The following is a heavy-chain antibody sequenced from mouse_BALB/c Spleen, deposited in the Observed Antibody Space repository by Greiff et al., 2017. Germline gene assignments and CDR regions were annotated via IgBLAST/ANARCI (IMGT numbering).Heavy chain of an antibody. J-gene: IGHJ4*01. Sequence: QVQLQQSGPGLVAPSQSLSITCTVSGFSLTSYGVHWVRQPPGKGLEWLGVIWAGGSTNYNSALMSRLSISKDNSKSQVFLKMNSLQTDDTAMYYCAREGAYYGSSHAMDYWGQGTSVTVSS. CDR3: AREGAYYGSSHAMDY. CDR2: IWAGGST. D-gene: IGHD1-1*01. CDR1: GFSLTSYG. V-gene: IGHV2-9*02.